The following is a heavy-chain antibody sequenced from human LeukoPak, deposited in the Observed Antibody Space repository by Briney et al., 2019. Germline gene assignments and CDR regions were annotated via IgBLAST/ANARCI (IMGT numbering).Heavy chain of an antibody. CDR3: ARDRYSYGYALDC. CDR1: GFTVSNNY. J-gene: IGHJ4*02. CDR2: IYSGGST. D-gene: IGHD5-18*01. V-gene: IGHV3-66*02. Sequence: GGSLRLSCGASGFTVSNNYMSWVRQAPGKGLEWVSVIYSGGSTYYADSVKGRFTISRDNSKNTLHLQMNSLRAEDSAVYYCARDRYSYGYALDCWGQGTLVTVSS.